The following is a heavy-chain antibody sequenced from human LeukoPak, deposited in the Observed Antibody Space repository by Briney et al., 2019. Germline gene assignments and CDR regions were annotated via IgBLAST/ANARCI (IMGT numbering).Heavy chain of an antibody. D-gene: IGHD3-22*01. J-gene: IGHJ3*02. V-gene: IGHV3-30*04. CDR2: ISYDGSNE. CDR3: AALQTRGYRDAFDI. Sequence: GGSLRLSCAASGFTFSSYVMHWVRQAPGKGLEWVAIISYDGSNEYYADSVKGRFTISRDNSKNTLYLQMNSLRAEDTAVYYCAALQTRGYRDAFDIWGQGTMVTVSS. CDR1: GFTFSSYV.